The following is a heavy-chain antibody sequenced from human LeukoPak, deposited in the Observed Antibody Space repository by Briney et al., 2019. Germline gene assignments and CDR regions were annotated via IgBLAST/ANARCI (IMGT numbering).Heavy chain of an antibody. CDR2: TDHTGRS. J-gene: IGHJ5*01. Sequence: PSETLSLTCAVYGGSFSGHYWTWIRQPPGKGLGWIGYTDHTGRSTYNPSLTSRVTISKHSSKNQFSLSLGSVIAADTAVYFCARGENSGSYFSYFDSWAQGTPVSVSS. D-gene: IGHD3-10*01. CDR3: ARGENSGSYFSYFDS. V-gene: IGHV4-34*01. CDR1: GGSFSGHY.